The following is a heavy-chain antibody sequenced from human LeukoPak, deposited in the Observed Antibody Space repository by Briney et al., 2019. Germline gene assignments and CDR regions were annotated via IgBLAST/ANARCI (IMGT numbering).Heavy chain of an antibody. J-gene: IGHJ4*02. CDR1: GFTFSSYA. V-gene: IGHV3-23*01. Sequence: GGSLRLSCAASGFTFSSYAMSWVRQAPGKGLEWVSAVSGSGGSTYYADSVKGRFTISRDNSKYTLYLQMNSLRAADTAVYYCAKDHYDILTGYLGVFDYWGQGTLVTVSS. CDR2: VSGSGGST. D-gene: IGHD3-9*01. CDR3: AKDHYDILTGYLGVFDY.